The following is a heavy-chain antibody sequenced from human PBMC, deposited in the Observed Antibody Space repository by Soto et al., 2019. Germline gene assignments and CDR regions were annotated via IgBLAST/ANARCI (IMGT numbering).Heavy chain of an antibody. J-gene: IGHJ6*02. D-gene: IGHD3-10*01. V-gene: IGHV1-8*01. CDR2: MNPNSGNT. CDR3: ARSAMGFGELFRRFYYYYGMDV. CDR1: GYTFTSYD. Sequence: ASVKVSCKASGYTFTSYDINWVRQATGQGLEWMGWMNPNSGNTGYAQKFQGRVTMTRNTSISTAYMELSSLRSEDTAVYYCARSAMGFGELFRRFYYYYGMDVWGQGTTVTVSS.